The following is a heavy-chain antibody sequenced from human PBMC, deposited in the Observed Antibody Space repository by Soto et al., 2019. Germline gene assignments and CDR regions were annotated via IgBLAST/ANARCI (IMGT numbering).Heavy chain of an antibody. V-gene: IGHV4-39*01. CDR1: GGSISSSSYY. J-gene: IGHJ6*03. CDR2: IYYSGST. CDR3: ARRNNADSYYYYMDV. D-gene: IGHD1-1*01. Sequence: SETLSLTCTVSGGSISSSSYYWGWIRQPPGKGLEWIGSIYYSGSTYYNPSLKSRVTISVDTSKNQFSLKLSSVTAADTAVYYCARRNNADSYYYYMDVWGKGTTVTVSS.